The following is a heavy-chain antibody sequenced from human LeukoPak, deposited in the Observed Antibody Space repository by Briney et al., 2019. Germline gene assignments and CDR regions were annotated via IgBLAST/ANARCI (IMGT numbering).Heavy chain of an antibody. D-gene: IGHD5-18*01. J-gene: IGHJ5*02. Sequence: PSETLSLTCTVSGGSISSGSYYWGWIRQPPGKGLEWIGSIYYSGSTYYNPSLKSRVTISVDTSKNQYSLKLSSVTAADTAVYYCARGRHRGYSYGPNWFDPWGQGTLVTVSS. V-gene: IGHV4-39*07. CDR2: IYYSGST. CDR1: GGSISSGSYY. CDR3: ARGRHRGYSYGPNWFDP.